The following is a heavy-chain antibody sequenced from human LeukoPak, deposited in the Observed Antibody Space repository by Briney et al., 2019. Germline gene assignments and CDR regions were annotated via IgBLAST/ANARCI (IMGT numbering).Heavy chain of an antibody. CDR2: IYTSGST. CDR3: AREFYGQPGPILRYYYYYYMDV. V-gene: IGHV4-4*07. CDR1: GGSISSYY. D-gene: IGHD2/OR15-2a*01. J-gene: IGHJ6*03. Sequence: SETLSLTCTVSGGSISSYYWSWIRQPAGKGLEWIGRIYTSGSTNYNPSLKSRVTMSVDTSKNQFSLKLSSVTAADTAVYYCAREFYGQPGPILRYYYYYYMDVWGKGTTVTISS.